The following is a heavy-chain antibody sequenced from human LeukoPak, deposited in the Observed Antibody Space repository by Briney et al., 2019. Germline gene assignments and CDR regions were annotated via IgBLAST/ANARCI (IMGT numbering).Heavy chain of an antibody. CDR1: GGTFSSFG. D-gene: IGHD7-27*01. J-gene: IGHJ4*02. Sequence: SVKVSCKASGGTFSSFGITWVRQAPGQGLEWMGGTIPIFGAKHYAQKFRGRVTVTADNSTTTTYMELSSLRFEDTALYYCARFSNWGDFDSWGQGTLVTVSS. CDR3: ARFSNWGDFDS. V-gene: IGHV1-69*06. CDR2: TIPIFGAK.